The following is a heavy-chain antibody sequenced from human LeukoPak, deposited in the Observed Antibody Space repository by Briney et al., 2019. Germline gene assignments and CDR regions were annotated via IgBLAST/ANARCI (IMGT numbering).Heavy chain of an antibody. CDR1: GGTFSSYA. Sequence: SVKVSCKASGGTFSSYAISWVRQAPGQGLEWMGGIIPIFGTANYAQKFQGRVTITADESTSTADMELSSLRSEDTAVYYCARTGDILTGYRNWFDPWGQGTLVTVSS. V-gene: IGHV1-69*13. CDR2: IIPIFGTA. J-gene: IGHJ5*02. CDR3: ARTGDILTGYRNWFDP. D-gene: IGHD3-9*01.